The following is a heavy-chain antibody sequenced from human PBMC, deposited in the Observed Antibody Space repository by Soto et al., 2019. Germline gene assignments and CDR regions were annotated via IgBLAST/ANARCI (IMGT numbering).Heavy chain of an antibody. V-gene: IGHV1-18*01. CDR2: ISAYNGNT. D-gene: IGHD4-17*01. CDR1: GYTFTSYG. J-gene: IGHJ5*02. CDR3: ARVPQIQYGDYVVAGPNWFDP. Sequence: QVQLVQSGAEVKKPGASVKVSCKASGYTFTSYGISWVRQAPGQGLEWMGWISAYNGNTNYAQKLQGRVTMTTDTATSTAYMEVRSLRSDDTAVYYCARVPQIQYGDYVVAGPNWFDPGGQGTLVTVSS.